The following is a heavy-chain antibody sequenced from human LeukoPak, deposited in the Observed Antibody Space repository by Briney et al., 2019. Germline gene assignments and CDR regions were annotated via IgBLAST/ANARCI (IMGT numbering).Heavy chain of an antibody. V-gene: IGHV1-2*02. CDR1: GYTFTGYY. Sequence: ASVKVSCKASGYTFTGYYMHWVRQAPGQGLEWMGWINPNSGGTDYAQKFQGRVTMTRDTSISTAYMELSRLRSDDTAVYYCAMPTSGSYSHFDYWGQGTLVTVSS. J-gene: IGHJ4*02. D-gene: IGHD1-26*01. CDR2: INPNSGGT. CDR3: AMPTSGSYSHFDY.